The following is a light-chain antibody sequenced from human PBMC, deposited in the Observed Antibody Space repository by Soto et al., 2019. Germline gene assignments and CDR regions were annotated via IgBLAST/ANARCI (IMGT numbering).Light chain of an antibody. V-gene: IGKV1-39*01. Sequence: DMQIPQHQSSLSASVGDRVTITCRASQSISTYLNWYHQKPGKAPELLIYAASSLKSGVPSRFSGSGSGTHFTLTITGLQPADFAAYYCQQYFRMPITFGRGTRLEIK. CDR1: QSISTY. CDR2: AAS. J-gene: IGKJ5*01. CDR3: QQYFRMPIT.